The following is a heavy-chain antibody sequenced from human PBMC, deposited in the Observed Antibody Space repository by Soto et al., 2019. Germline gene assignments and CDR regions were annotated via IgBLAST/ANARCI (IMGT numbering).Heavy chain of an antibody. V-gene: IGHV4-4*02. J-gene: IGHJ4*02. CDR2: IYQSGTT. CDR1: GGSISSRDW. D-gene: IGHD3-10*01. CDR3: ARDLEGSGNSYSGDY. Sequence: QVHLQESGPGLVKPSGTLSLTCVVSGGSISSRDWWSWGRQSPGKGLEWIGEIYQSGTTNYNPSLRSRVTISIDRTKNQFSLKLTSVTAADTAIYYCARDLEGSGNSYSGDYWGRGTLVTVSS.